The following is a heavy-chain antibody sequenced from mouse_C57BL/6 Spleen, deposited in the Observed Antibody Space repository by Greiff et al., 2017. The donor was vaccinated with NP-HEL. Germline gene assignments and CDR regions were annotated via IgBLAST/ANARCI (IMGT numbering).Heavy chain of an antibody. CDR1: GYTFTDYY. D-gene: IGHD2-1*01. Sequence: VQLQRSGAELVRPGASVKLSCKASGYTFTDYYINWVKQRPGQGLEWIARIYPGSGNTYYNEKFKGKATLTAEKSSSTAYMQLSSLTSEDSAVYFCARSGKADYYGNSYFDYWGQGTTLTVSS. V-gene: IGHV1-76*01. CDR3: ARSGKADYYGNSYFDY. J-gene: IGHJ2*01. CDR2: IYPGSGNT.